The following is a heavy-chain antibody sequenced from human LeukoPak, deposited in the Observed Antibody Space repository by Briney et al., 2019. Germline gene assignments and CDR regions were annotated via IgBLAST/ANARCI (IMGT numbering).Heavy chain of an antibody. J-gene: IGHJ4*02. CDR1: GFTFSTYW. Sequence: GGSLRLSCTVSGFTFSTYWMTWVRQAPGKGLEWVANIKQDGSEKYYVDSVKGRFTISRDNAKNSLYLQMSSLRAEDTAVYYRARSRIGDYWGQGTLVTVSS. V-gene: IGHV3-7*01. D-gene: IGHD3-10*01. CDR3: ARSRIGDY. CDR2: IKQDGSEK.